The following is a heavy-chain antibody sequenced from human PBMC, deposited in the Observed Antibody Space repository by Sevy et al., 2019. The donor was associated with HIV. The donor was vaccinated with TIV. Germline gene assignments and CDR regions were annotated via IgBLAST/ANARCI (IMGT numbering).Heavy chain of an antibody. V-gene: IGHV3-30-3*02. CDR1: GFIFSTSP. Sequence: PGGSLRLSCAASGFIFSTSPMHWVRQAPGKGLECVAILSYDDSDENYADSVKGRFTISRDKSKNTLYLQMNSLRTEDTAVYYCAKDDLGSIDYWGQGTLVTVSS. CDR3: AKDDLGSIDY. J-gene: IGHJ4*02. CDR2: LSYDDSDE. D-gene: IGHD3-10*01.